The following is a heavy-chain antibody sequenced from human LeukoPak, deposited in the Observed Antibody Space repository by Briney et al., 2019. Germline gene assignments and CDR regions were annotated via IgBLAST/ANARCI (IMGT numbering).Heavy chain of an antibody. CDR3: ARGRKYYYDSSGSRLFDY. CDR2: IYYSGST. CDR1: GGSISSGDYY. V-gene: IGHV4-30-4*08. Sequence: PSQTLSLTRTVSGGSISSGDYYWSWIRQPPGKGLEWIGYIYYSGSTYYNPSLKSRVTISVDKSKNQFSLKLSSVTAADTAVYYCARGRKYYYDSSGSRLFDYWGQGTLVTVSS. J-gene: IGHJ4*02. D-gene: IGHD3-22*01.